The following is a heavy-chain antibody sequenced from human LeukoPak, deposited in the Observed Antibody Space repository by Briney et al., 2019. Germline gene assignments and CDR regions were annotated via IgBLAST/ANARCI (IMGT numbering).Heavy chain of an antibody. D-gene: IGHD2-15*01. J-gene: IGHJ6*04. CDR3: ARHPGYCSGGSCYYYYYYGMDV. CDR1: GGTFSSYA. Sequence: SVKVSCKASGGTFSSYAISWVRQAPGQGLEWMGGIIPIFGTANYAQKFQGRVTITADESTSTAYMELSSLRSEDTGVYYCARHPGYCSGGSCYYYYYYGMDVWGKGTTVTVSS. CDR2: IIPIFGTA. V-gene: IGHV1-69*13.